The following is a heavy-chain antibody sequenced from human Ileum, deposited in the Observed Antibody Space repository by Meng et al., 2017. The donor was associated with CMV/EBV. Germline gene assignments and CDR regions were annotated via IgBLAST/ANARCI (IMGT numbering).Heavy chain of an antibody. V-gene: IGHV3-11*01. J-gene: IGHJ4*02. Sequence: SLKISCAVSGFTISNYYMSWVRQAPGKGLEWVSSISSNGDTIYYADSVKGRFTISRDNAKNSLFLQMNSLRAEDTAVYYCARGGTRLFDYWGQGTLVTVSS. D-gene: IGHD1-7*01. CDR2: ISSNGDTI. CDR3: ARGGTRLFDY. CDR1: GFTISNYY.